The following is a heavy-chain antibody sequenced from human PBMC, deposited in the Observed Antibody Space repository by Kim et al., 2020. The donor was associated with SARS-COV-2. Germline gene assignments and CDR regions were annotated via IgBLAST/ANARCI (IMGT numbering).Heavy chain of an antibody. Sequence: ASVKVSCKASGYTFTSYYMHWVRQAPGQGLEWMGIINPSGGSTSYAQKFQGRVTMTRDTSTSTVYMELSSLRSEDTAVYYCARTALGITMVRGDRGNWFDPWGQGTLVTVSS. J-gene: IGHJ5*02. V-gene: IGHV1-46*01. CDR3: ARTALGITMVRGDRGNWFDP. CDR1: GYTFTSYY. CDR2: INPSGGST. D-gene: IGHD3-10*01.